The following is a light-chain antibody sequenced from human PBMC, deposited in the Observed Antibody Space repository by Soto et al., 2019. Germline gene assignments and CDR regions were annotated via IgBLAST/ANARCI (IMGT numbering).Light chain of an antibody. CDR2: GAS. CDR1: HSVNSH. J-gene: IGKJ1*01. V-gene: IGKV3-15*01. Sequence: EIVMTQSPATLSVSPGERATLSCRASHSVNSHLAWYQQKPGQAPRLLIYGASTRATDVPARFSGRGSGTEFTLTISSLQSEDFAIYYCQQYNKWPRTFGQGTKVEIK. CDR3: QQYNKWPRT.